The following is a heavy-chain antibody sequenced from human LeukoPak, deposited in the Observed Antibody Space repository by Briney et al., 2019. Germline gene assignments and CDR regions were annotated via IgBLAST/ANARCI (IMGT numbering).Heavy chain of an antibody. CDR3: ARVRVGDYSSSSYYFDY. D-gene: IGHD6-6*01. CDR2: IYHSGST. V-gene: IGHV4-30-2*01. Sequence: SQTLSLTCTVSGGSISSGGYYWSWIRQPPGKGLEWIGYIYHSGSTYYNPSLKSRVTISVDRSKNQFSLKLSSVTAADTAVYYCARVRVGDYSSSSYYFDYWAQGTLVTVSS. CDR1: GGSISSGGYY. J-gene: IGHJ4*02.